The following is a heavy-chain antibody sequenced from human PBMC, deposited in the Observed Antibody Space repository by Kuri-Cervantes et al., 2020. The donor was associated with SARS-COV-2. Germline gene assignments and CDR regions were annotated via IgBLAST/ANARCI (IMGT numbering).Heavy chain of an antibody. CDR3: ARIPGYSSGWLAFDI. D-gene: IGHD6-19*01. V-gene: IGHV3-7*04. CDR2: IKQDGSEK. Sequence: GGSLRLSFAASGFTFSSYWMSWVRQAPGKGLEWVANIKQDGSEKYYVDSVKGRFTISRDTAKNSLYLQMNSLRAEDTAVYHCARIPGYSSGWLAFDIWGQGTMVTVSS. CDR1: GFTFSSYW. J-gene: IGHJ3*02.